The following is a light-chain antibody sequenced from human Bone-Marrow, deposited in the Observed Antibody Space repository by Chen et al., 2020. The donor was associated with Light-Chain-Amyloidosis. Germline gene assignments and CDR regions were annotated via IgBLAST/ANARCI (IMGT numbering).Light chain of an antibody. V-gene: IGKV2-28*01. Sequence: IVMTQSPLSLAVTPGESASISCTSNQSLMQNNGYNFLDWYLQKPGQSPQLLIYLASDRASGVPDRFSGSGSGKDFTLKITSVEADDVGVYCCMQTLQPLRTFCQGTKLEI. CDR2: LAS. CDR3: MQTLQPLRT. J-gene: IGKJ2*01. CDR1: QSLMQNNGYNF.